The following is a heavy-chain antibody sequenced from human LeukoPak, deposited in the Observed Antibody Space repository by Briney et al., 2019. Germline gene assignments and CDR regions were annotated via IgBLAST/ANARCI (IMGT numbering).Heavy chain of an antibody. V-gene: IGHV3-30*18. CDR3: AEGSYSSSWSQDLYYYYGMDV. D-gene: IGHD6-13*01. CDR2: ISYDGSNK. J-gene: IGHJ6*02. Sequence: PGGSLRLSCAASGFTFSSYGMHWVRQAPGKGLEWVAVISYDGSNKYYADSVKGRFTISRDNSKNTLYLQMNSLRAEDTAVYYCAEGSYSSSWSQDLYYYYGMDVWGQGTTVTVSS. CDR1: GFTFSSYG.